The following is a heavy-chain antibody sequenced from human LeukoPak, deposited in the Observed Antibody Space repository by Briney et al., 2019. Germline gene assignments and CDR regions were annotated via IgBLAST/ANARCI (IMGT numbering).Heavy chain of an antibody. CDR3: ARRKSGYSSSWYNGCFDY. CDR1: GGSFSGYY. V-gene: IGHV4-34*01. D-gene: IGHD6-13*01. J-gene: IGHJ4*02. CDR2: INHSGST. Sequence: QASETLSLTCAVYGGSFSGYYWSWIRQPPGKGLEWIGEINHSGSTNYNPSLKSRVTISVDTSKNQFSLKLSSVTAADTAMYYCARRKSGYSSSWYNGCFDYWGQGTLVTVSS.